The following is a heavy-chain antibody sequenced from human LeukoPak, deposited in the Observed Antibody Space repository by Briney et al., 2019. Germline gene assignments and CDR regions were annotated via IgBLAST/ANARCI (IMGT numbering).Heavy chain of an antibody. J-gene: IGHJ4*02. CDR2: IYYSGST. Sequence: SETLSLTCTVSGGSISSYYWSWIRQPPGKGLEWIGYIYYSGSTNYNPSLKSRVTISVDTSKNQFSLKLSSVTAADTAVYYCARDSSGYFNYWGQGTLVTVSS. D-gene: IGHD3-22*01. CDR3: ARDSSGYFNY. V-gene: IGHV4-59*01. CDR1: GGSISSYY.